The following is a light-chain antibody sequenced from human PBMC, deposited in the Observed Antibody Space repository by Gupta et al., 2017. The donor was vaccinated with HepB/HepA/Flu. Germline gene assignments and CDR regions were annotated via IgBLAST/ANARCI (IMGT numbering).Light chain of an antibody. CDR3: QQVESHPIT. V-gene: IGKV1-9*01. Sequence: DIQLTQSPSFLSASIGDRVTITCRASQGIRNFFASHQQNPGKAPKLLIYSASTAQSGVPSRFNSSGSGADFTLTISMLQPDDFGTYYCQQVESHPITFGQGTLMDIK. J-gene: IGKJ5*01. CDR1: QGIRNF. CDR2: SAS.